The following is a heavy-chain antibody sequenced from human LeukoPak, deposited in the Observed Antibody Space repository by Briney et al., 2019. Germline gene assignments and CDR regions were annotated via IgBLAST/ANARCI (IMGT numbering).Heavy chain of an antibody. Sequence: SETLSLTCAVYGGSFSGYYWNWIRQPPGKGLEWIGEINHSGSTNYNPSLKSRVTISVDTSKNQFSLKLSSVTAADTAVYYCARGVAAYSYGPNWFDPWGQGTLVTVSS. CDR3: ARGVAAYSYGPNWFDP. CDR1: GGSFSGYY. CDR2: INHSGST. V-gene: IGHV4-34*01. D-gene: IGHD5-18*01. J-gene: IGHJ5*02.